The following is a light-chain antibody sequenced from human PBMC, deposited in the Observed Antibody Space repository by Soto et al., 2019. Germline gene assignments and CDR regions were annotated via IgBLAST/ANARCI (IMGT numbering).Light chain of an antibody. Sequence: QSALTQPASVSGSPGQSITISCTGTSSDVGGYNSVSWYQQYSGKAPRLMIYDVSNRPSGVSNRFSGSKSGNTASRTISGIQAEDEADYYCGSYTRSNRLFFGGGTKLTVL. CDR3: GSYTRSNRLF. CDR2: DVS. V-gene: IGLV2-14*01. J-gene: IGLJ2*01. CDR1: SSDVGGYNS.